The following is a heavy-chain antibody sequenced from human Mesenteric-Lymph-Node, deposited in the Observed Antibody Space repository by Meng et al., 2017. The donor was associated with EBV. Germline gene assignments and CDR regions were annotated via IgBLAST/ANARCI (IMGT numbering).Heavy chain of an antibody. Sequence: QGRLVPSGGEVKTPGASVKVSCKASGYTFTSYYMHWVRQAPGQGLEWMGIINPSGGSTSYAQKFQGRVTMTRDTSTSTVYMELSSLRSEDTAVYYCARVYRPYSGYDPFDYWGQGTLVTVSS. D-gene: IGHD5-12*01. J-gene: IGHJ4*02. CDR1: GYTFTSYY. CDR2: INPSGGST. V-gene: IGHV1-46*01. CDR3: ARVYRPYSGYDPFDY.